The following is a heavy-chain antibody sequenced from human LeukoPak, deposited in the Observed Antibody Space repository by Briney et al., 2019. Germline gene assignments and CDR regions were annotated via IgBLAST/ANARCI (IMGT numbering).Heavy chain of an antibody. CDR2: IYNTGSA. D-gene: IGHD3-3*01. J-gene: IGHJ4*02. Sequence: SETLSLTCKVSGASISSFYWGWIRQPAGKGLEWIGRIYNTGSANYNPSLQSRVTMSLDTSKNQFSLKLSSVTAADTAVYYCARRYYDFWSGYFDWGQGTLVTVSS. V-gene: IGHV4-4*07. CDR3: ARRYYDFWSGYFD. CDR1: GASISSFY.